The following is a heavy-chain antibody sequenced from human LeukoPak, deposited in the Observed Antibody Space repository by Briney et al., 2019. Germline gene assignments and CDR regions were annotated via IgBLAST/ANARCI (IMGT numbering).Heavy chain of an antibody. CDR2: IYYSGST. Sequence: PSETLSLTCTVSGGSISSYYWSWIRQPPGKGLEWIGYIYYSGSTNYNPSLKSRVTISVDTSKNQFSLKLRSVTAADTAVYYCARGDSGYDWVDYWGQGTLVTVSS. D-gene: IGHD5-12*01. J-gene: IGHJ4*02. V-gene: IGHV4-59*01. CDR3: ARGDSGYDWVDY. CDR1: GGSISSYY.